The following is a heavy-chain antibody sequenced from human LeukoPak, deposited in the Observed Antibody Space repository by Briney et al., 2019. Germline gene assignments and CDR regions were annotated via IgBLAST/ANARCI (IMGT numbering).Heavy chain of an antibody. CDR1: GGSISSSSYY. CDR2: IYYSGST. Sequence: PSETLSLTCTVSGGSISSSSYYWGWIRQPPGKGLEWIGSIYYSGSTYYNPSLKSRVAISVDTSKNQFSLKLSSVTAADTAVYYCASRTKLGPGEDAFDIWGQGTMVTVSS. D-gene: IGHD3-10*01. V-gene: IGHV4-39*01. J-gene: IGHJ3*02. CDR3: ASRTKLGPGEDAFDI.